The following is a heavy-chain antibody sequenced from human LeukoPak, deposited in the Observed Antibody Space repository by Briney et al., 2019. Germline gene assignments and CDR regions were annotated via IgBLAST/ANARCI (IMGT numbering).Heavy chain of an antibody. Sequence: PSETLSLTXTVSGGSIGSYYWSWIRQPPGKGLEWIGYIFYSGGTNYNPSLKSRVTISVDTSKNQFSLKLSSVTAADTAVYYCARGEKELELPLAAATYYYYYMDVWGKGTTVTVSS. V-gene: IGHV4-59*01. J-gene: IGHJ6*03. CDR2: IFYSGGT. CDR3: ARGEKELELPLAAATYYYYYMDV. CDR1: GGSIGSYY. D-gene: IGHD1-7*01.